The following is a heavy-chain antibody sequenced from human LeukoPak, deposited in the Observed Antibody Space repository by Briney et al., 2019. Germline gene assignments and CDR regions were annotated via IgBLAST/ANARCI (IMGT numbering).Heavy chain of an antibody. CDR1: GFTFSSYA. CDR3: AKRGVI. V-gene: IGHV3-23*01. Sequence: GGSLRLSCAASGFTFSSYAMSWVRQAPGKGLGWVSDINGGGARTYYADSVNGRFTISRDNSKNTLYLQMNSLRAEDTAVYYCAKRGVIWGQGTMVTVSS. D-gene: IGHD3-10*01. J-gene: IGHJ3*02. CDR2: INGGGART.